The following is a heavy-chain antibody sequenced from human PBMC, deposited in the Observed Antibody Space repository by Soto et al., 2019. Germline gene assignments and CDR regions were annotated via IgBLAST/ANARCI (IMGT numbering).Heavy chain of an antibody. J-gene: IGHJ4*02. V-gene: IGHV4-39*01. CDR2: IYYSGST. CDR3: GRHLGEAYYDC. Sequence: SETLSLTCTVSGDSISSSTYFWGWVRQPPGKGLEWIGSIYYSGSTYYNPSLKSRVTISVDTSKNHFSLKLSSVTAADTAVYYCGRHLGEAYYDCWGQGTLVTVSS. CDR1: GDSISSSTYF.